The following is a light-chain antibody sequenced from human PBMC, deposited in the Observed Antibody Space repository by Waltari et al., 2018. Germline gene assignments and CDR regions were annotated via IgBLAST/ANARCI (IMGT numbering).Light chain of an antibody. Sequence: SSGLTQDPAVSVALGQTIRITCRGDGLRTSYARWYQVKTGQAPVLVMFGKEKRPAGVPDRISGESSETTSSLIITGAQAEDEADYYCSSRNGRASQVVFAGGTKVTVL. CDR3: SSRNGRASQVV. V-gene: IGLV3-19*01. CDR2: GKE. CDR1: GLRTSY. J-gene: IGLJ2*01.